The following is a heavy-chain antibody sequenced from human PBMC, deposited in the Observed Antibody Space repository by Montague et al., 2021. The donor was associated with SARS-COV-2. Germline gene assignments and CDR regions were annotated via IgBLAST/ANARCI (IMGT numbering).Heavy chain of an antibody. Sequence: SETLSLTCTVSGGSISSSSYYWGWIGHPPGKGLEWIGGTYYGGSTYYNRSPKSRAPISVDTSKDQFSLKLSSVTAADTAVYYCASPTYYYDSSGSDAFDIWGQGTMVTVSS. CDR2: TYYGGST. D-gene: IGHD3-22*01. V-gene: IGHV4-39*01. J-gene: IGHJ3*02. CDR1: GGSISSSSYY. CDR3: ASPTYYYDSSGSDAFDI.